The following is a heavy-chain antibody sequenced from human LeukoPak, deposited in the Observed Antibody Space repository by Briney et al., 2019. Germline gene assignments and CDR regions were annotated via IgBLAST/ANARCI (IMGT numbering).Heavy chain of an antibody. CDR3: ATSGVLRFLEWLLVDAFDI. CDR2: ISTSSTTK. Sequence: GGSLRLSCAASGLTFTDYYMSWIRQAPGKGLEWVSYISTSSTTKYYADSVKGRFTISRDNAENSLYLQMNSLRAEDTAVYYCATSGVLRFLEWLLVDAFDIWGQGTMVTVSS. V-gene: IGHV3-11*04. CDR1: GLTFTDYY. J-gene: IGHJ3*02. D-gene: IGHD3-3*01.